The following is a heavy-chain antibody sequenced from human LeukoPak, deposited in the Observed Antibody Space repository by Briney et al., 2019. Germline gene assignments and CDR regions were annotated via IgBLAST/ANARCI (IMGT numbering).Heavy chain of an antibody. J-gene: IGHJ3*01. V-gene: IGHV3-7*01. D-gene: IGHD5-12*01. CDR1: GFTFSSSW. CDR2: INEAGSVT. CDR3: ATDSGYNAFDV. Sequence: PGGSLRLSCAASGFTFSSSWMCWVRQAPGKGLEWLANINEAGSVTNYVHSVRGRFTISRDNAKNSLYLQMDSLGVEDTAVYYCATDSGYNAFDVWGQGTMDSVSS.